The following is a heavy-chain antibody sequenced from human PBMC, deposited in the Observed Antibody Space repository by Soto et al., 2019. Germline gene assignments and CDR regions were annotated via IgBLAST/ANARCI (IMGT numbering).Heavy chain of an antibody. Sequence: ASVKVSCKTSGYTFTDFFIHWVRQAPGQGLEWMGWINPNSGETHYAQKLQGSVMMNTDTSVTTAYLEVSSLRFDDTALYYCARDSSRILPKIRPSAKGPFDIWGQGTMVTVSS. CDR3: ARDSSRILPKIRPSAKGPFDI. CDR1: GYTFTDFF. D-gene: IGHD2-15*01. J-gene: IGHJ3*02. V-gene: IGHV1-2*02. CDR2: INPNSGET.